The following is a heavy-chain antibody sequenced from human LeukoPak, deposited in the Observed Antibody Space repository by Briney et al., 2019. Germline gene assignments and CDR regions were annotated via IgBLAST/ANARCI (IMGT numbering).Heavy chain of an antibody. Sequence: SVKVSCKASGGTFSSYAISWVRQAPGRGLEWMGGIIPIFGTANYAQKFQGRVTITADKSTSTAYMELSSLRSEDTAVYYCARSGQNYYYYMDVWGKGTTVTVSS. CDR1: GGTFSSYA. J-gene: IGHJ6*03. CDR3: ARSGQNYYYYMDV. V-gene: IGHV1-69*06. CDR2: IIPIFGTA. D-gene: IGHD7-27*01.